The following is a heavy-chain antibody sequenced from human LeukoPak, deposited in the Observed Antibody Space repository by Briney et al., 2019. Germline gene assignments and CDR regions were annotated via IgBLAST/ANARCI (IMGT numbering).Heavy chain of an antibody. CDR1: GFTFSRSW. J-gene: IGHJ3*02. D-gene: IGHD6-13*01. CDR3: ARDSGYSTFDI. CDR2: IKEDGSVK. Sequence: GGSLRLSCVASGFTFSRSWMSWVRQAPGKGLERVANIKEDGSVKNYVDFAKGRFTISRDNAKKSLFLQMNSLRAEDTAAYYCARDSGYSTFDIWGQGAMVTVSS. V-gene: IGHV3-7*01.